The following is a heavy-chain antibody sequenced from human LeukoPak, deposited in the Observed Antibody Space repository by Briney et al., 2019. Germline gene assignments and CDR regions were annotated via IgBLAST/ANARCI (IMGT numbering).Heavy chain of an antibody. CDR3: AKGTVTTLLIDY. D-gene: IGHD4-17*01. CDR2: ISPDGSTT. CDR1: GFSISSYW. V-gene: IGHV3-74*01. Sequence: GGSLRLSCAASGFSISSYWMHWVRQVPGKGLVWVSRISPDGSTTGYADSVKGRFTASRDNARNTLYLQMNSLRAEDTAVYYCAKGTVTTLLIDYWGQGTLVTVSS. J-gene: IGHJ4*02.